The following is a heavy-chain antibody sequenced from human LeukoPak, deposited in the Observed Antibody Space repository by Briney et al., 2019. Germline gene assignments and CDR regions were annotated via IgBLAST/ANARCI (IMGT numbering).Heavy chain of an antibody. CDR3: ARDLSYDWNDPRWFDP. V-gene: IGHV3-21*01. CDR1: GFTFSSYS. Sequence: SGGSLRLSCAASGFTFSSYSMNWVRQAPGKGLEWVSSISSSSSYIYYADSVKGRFTISRDNAKNSLYLQMNSLRAEDTAVYYCARDLSYDWNDPRWFDPWGQGTLVTVSS. CDR2: ISSSSSYI. J-gene: IGHJ5*02. D-gene: IGHD1-1*01.